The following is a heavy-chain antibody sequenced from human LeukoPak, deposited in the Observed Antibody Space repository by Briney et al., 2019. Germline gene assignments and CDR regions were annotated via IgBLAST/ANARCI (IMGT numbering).Heavy chain of an antibody. V-gene: IGHV3-48*01. CDR3: ARDLL. CDR1: GFTFNKYS. D-gene: IGHD2/OR15-2a*01. Sequence: PGGSLRLSCVASGFTFNKYSMNWVRQAPGKGLQWLSYISGTSRTIYYADSVKGRFAISRDNAKNSLYLQMNSLRAEDTAVYYCARDLLWGQGTLVTVSS. CDR2: ISGTSRTI. J-gene: IGHJ4*02.